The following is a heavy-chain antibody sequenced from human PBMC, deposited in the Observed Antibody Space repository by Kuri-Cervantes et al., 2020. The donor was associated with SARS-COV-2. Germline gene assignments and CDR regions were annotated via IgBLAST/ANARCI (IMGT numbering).Heavy chain of an antibody. Sequence: GGFLRLSCAASGFTFSSYNMNWVRQPPGKGLEWVSSISSSSSYIYYADSVKGRFTISRDNAKNSLFLQMNSLRAEDTAVYYCARSAYCSSTSCYPYYYYYYGMDVWGQGTTVTVSS. D-gene: IGHD2-2*01. CDR2: ISSSSSYI. J-gene: IGHJ6*02. CDR1: GFTFSSYN. V-gene: IGHV3-21*01. CDR3: ARSAYCSSTSCYPYYYYYYGMDV.